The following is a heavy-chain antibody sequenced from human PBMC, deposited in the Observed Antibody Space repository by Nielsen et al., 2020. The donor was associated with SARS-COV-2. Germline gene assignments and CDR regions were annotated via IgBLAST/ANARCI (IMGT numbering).Heavy chain of an antibody. CDR2: INTNTGNP. V-gene: IGHV7-4-1*02. D-gene: IGHD2-15*01. CDR1: GYTFTSYA. J-gene: IGHJ6*02. Sequence: ASVKVSCKASGYTFTSYAMNWVRQAPGQGLEWTGWINTNTGNPTYAQGFTGRFVFSLDTSVSTAYLQISSLKAEDTAVYYCARDLVVVAATGYYYYGMDVWGQGTTVTVSS. CDR3: ARDLVVVAATGYYYYGMDV.